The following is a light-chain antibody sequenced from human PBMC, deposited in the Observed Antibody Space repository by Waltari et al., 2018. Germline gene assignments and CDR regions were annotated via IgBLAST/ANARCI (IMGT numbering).Light chain of an antibody. J-gene: IGKJ4*01. CDR2: AAS. CDR1: QNIDNY. Sequence: DIQMTQSPSSLSASVRARVSITCRASQNIDNYLNWYQQKPGKAPKLLIYAASTLQSGVPSRFSGSGSGTEFTLTISSLQPEDFANYYCQQSYSNSLTFGGGTRVEIK. CDR3: QQSYSNSLT. V-gene: IGKV1-39*01.